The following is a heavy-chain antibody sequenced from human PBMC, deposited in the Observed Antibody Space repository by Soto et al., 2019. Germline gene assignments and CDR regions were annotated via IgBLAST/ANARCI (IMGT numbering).Heavy chain of an antibody. V-gene: IGHV2-5*02. J-gene: IGHJ4*02. CDR2: IYWDDAK. CDR3: AHKGGGDRILDY. Sequence: SGPKLLNPTQTLTLTCTFSVFSLSASGVGVGWIRQPPGKALEWLAIIYWDDAKHYSPSLKSSLTITKDTSKNRVVLTMTNMDPVDTATYYCAHKGGGDRILDYWGQGTLVTVSS. D-gene: IGHD3-16*01. CDR1: VFSLSASGVG.